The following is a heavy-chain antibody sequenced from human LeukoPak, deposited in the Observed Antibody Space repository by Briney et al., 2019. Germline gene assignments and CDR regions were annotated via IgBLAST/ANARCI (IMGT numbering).Heavy chain of an antibody. J-gene: IGHJ4*02. CDR3: AREIGPRQLHLWGSAFDY. V-gene: IGHV3-23*01. CDR2: ISPSGDIT. Sequence: GGSLRLSCAGSGFSFSSHGMNWVRQAPGKGLEWVSGISPSGDITYYTDSVRGRFTISRDNFKNTLSLQVNSLRSEDTAVYYCAREIGPRQLHLWGSAFDYWGQGTLVTVSS. CDR1: GFSFSSHG. D-gene: IGHD5-18*01.